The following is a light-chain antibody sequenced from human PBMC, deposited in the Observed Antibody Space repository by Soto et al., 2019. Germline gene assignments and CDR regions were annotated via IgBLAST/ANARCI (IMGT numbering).Light chain of an antibody. CDR3: QTWGTVHAV. CDR2: LNSDGSH. CDR1: SGHSSYA. V-gene: IGLV4-69*01. J-gene: IGLJ7*01. Sequence: QPVLTQSPSASASLGASVKLTCTLSSGHSSYAIAWHQQQPEKGPRYLMKLNSDGSHSKGDGIPDRFSGSSSGAERYLTSSSLQSEDEADYDCQTWGTVHAVFGGGTQLTVL.